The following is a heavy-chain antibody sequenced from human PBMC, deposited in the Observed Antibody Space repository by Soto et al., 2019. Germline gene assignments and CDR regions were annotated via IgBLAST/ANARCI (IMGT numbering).Heavy chain of an antibody. Sequence: QVQLVESGGGLVKPGGSLRLSCAASGFTFSDYYMTWIRQAPGKGLEWVSYIGSGGGSIYYADSVKGRFTISSDNAKSSLYLQMNSLRTEDTAVYYCARRCDFLDYWGQGTLVTVSS. CDR2: IGSGGGSI. CDR3: ARRCDFLDY. CDR1: GFTFSDYY. D-gene: IGHD3-3*01. V-gene: IGHV3-11*01. J-gene: IGHJ4*02.